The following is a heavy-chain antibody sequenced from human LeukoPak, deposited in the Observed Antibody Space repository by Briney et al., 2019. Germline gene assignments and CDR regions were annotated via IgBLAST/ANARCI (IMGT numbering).Heavy chain of an antibody. CDR3: ARREGGWYLDY. V-gene: IGHV5-51*01. J-gene: IGHJ4*02. CDR1: GYSFANYW. D-gene: IGHD6-19*01. Sequence: GGSLKISCKGSGYSFANYWIGWVRQMPGKDLEWMGIIYPGDSDTRYSPSFQGQVTISADKSISTAYLQWSSLKASDTAMYYCARREGGWYLDYWGQGTLVTVSS. CDR2: IYPGDSDT.